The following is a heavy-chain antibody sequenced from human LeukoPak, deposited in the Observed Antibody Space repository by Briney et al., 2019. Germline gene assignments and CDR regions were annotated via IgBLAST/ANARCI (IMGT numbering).Heavy chain of an antibody. CDR3: ARQLGSTASTSFYFDY. D-gene: IGHD2/OR15-2a*01. Sequence: PSETLSLTCTVSRGSLSSDYWSSVRQPPGKGLQWIGYIDKSGSTNYNPSLKSRVAISIDTSKNQFSLKLNSVTAADTAVYYCARQLGSTASTSFYFDYWGQGTLVTVSS. CDR1: RGSLSSDY. V-gene: IGHV4-59*01. CDR2: IDKSGST. J-gene: IGHJ4*02.